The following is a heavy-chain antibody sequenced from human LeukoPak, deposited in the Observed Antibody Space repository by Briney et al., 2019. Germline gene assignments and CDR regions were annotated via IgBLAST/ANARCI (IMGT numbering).Heavy chain of an antibody. V-gene: IGHV3-23*01. D-gene: IGHD1-26*01. CDR2: ISGSGGST. CDR3: AKFAQTWELLW. CDR1: GISVSSNY. J-gene: IGHJ1*01. Sequence: PGGSLRLSCAASGISVSSNYMSWVRQAPGKGLQWVSAISGSGGSTYYADSVKGRFTISRDNSKNTLYLQMNSLRAEDTAVYYCAKFAQTWELLWWGQGTLVTVSS.